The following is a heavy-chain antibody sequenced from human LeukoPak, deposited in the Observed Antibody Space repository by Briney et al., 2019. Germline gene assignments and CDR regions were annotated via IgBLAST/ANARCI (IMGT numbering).Heavy chain of an antibody. D-gene: IGHD3-9*01. CDR3: ARGPDYDILTGYLILPFDY. V-gene: IGHV4-61*02. CDR1: GGSTSSGSYF. J-gene: IGHJ4*02. CDR2: IYTSGST. Sequence: PSQTLSLTCTVSGGSTSSGSYFWNWIRQPAGKGLEWIGRIYTSGSTNYNPSLKSRVTISVDTSKNQFSLNLSSVTAADTAVYYCARGPDYDILTGYLILPFDYWGQGTLVTVSS.